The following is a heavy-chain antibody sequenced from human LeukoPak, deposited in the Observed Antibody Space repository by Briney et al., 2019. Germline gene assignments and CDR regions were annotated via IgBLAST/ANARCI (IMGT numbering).Heavy chain of an antibody. Sequence: GGSLRLSCAASGFTFSNYAMSWVRQAPGKGLEWVSAITGSGGNTYYADSVKGRFTISRDNSKNTLYLQMNRLRAEDTDVYYCAKWGDFDVLTGYYDPDFWGQGTLVTVSS. CDR3: AKWGDFDVLTGYYDPDF. J-gene: IGHJ4*02. D-gene: IGHD3-9*01. V-gene: IGHV3-23*01. CDR1: GFTFSNYA. CDR2: ITGSGGNT.